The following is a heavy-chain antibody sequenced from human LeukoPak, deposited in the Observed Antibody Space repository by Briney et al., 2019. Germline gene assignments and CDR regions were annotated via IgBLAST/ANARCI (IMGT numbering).Heavy chain of an antibody. D-gene: IGHD1-26*01. J-gene: IGHJ4*02. Sequence: ASVKVSCKASGGTFNRYGTTWVRQAPGQGLEWMGRIIPILNITNYAQKFQGRVTITADKSTSTAYTELSSLRSEDTAVYYCARDSSGSSPNFDYWGQGTLVTVSS. CDR1: GGTFNRYG. V-gene: IGHV1-69*04. CDR2: IIPILNIT. CDR3: ARDSSGSSPNFDY.